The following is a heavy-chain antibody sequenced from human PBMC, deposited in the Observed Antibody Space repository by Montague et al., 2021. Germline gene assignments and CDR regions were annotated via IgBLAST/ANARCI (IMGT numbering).Heavy chain of an antibody. D-gene: IGHD3-22*01. J-gene: IGHJ5*02. CDR1: GGSISSNNW. CDR2: IFHNGST. V-gene: IGHV4-4*02. Sequence: SETLSLTCAVSGGSISSNNWWTWVRQPPGKGLEWIGEIFHNGSTTYSPSLKSRVTISMDKSKNQFSLKLTSVTAAGTAVYYCARVAAWGYYDTSGPNWFDPWGQGTLVTVSP. CDR3: ARVAAWGYYDTSGPNWFDP.